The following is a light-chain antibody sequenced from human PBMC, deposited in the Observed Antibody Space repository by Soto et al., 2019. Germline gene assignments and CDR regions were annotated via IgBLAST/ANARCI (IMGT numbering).Light chain of an antibody. CDR1: QSVNRNF. CDR3: NQYDNSPWT. Sequence: EIVLTQSPGTLSLSPGESATLSCRASQSVNRNFLAWDQQNFGQAPRLLIYGASGRATGIPDRSSGSGSGTDHTLTFSRLEPEHFAVYYCNQYDNSPWTFGQGTRVEIK. CDR2: GAS. V-gene: IGKV3-20*01. J-gene: IGKJ1*01.